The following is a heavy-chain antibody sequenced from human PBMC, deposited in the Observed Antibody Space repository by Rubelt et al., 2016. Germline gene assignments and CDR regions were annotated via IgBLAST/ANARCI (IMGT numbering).Heavy chain of an antibody. J-gene: IGHJ4*02. D-gene: IGHD3-3*01. Sequence: QVQLVESGGGVVQPGRSLRLSCAASGFTFSSYGMHWVRQAPGKGLAWIGSIYYSGSTYFHPSLNCLVTISVVTSNNQFSLKRGSLSCADTAVYYWAKERATVWRGFDYWGRGTLVTVCS. CDR3: AKERATVWRGFDY. CDR2: IYYSGSTY. CDR1: GFTFSSYG. V-gene: IGHV3-33*03.